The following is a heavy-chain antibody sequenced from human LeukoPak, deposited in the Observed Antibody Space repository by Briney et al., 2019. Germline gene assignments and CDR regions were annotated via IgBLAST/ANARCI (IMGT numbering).Heavy chain of an antibody. V-gene: IGHV4-59*01. Sequence: PSETLSLTCTVSGDSISGYYWSWIRQPPGKGLEWIGYVISSGTTNYNPSLKGRVTLLVDTSKNQFSLELNSVTAADTAVYYCARSGRGAAGTRYISDFWGQGTLVTVSS. D-gene: IGHD6-13*01. J-gene: IGHJ4*02. CDR1: GDSISGYY. CDR2: VISSGTT. CDR3: ARSGRGAAGTRYISDF.